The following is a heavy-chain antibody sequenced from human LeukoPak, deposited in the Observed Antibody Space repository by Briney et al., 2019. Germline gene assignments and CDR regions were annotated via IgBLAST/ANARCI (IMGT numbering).Heavy chain of an antibody. J-gene: IGHJ4*02. D-gene: IGHD5-12*01. V-gene: IGHV3-11*01. CDR2: ISSSGNTI. CDR3: ARIGYTGYLTDY. CDR1: GFFFSDYY. Sequence: PGGSLRLSCAASGFFFSDYYMSWIRQAPGKGLEWLSYISSSGNTIYYADSVKGRFTISRDNAKNSVNLQMNSLRADDTAVFYCARIGYTGYLTDYWGQGALVTVSS.